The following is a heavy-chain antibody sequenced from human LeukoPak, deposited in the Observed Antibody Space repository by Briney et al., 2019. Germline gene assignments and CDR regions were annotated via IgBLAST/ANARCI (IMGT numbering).Heavy chain of an antibody. Sequence: GGSLRLSCAASGFTFSSYSMNWVRQAPGKGLEWVSSISSSSSYIYYADSVKGRFTISRDNAKNSLYLRMNSLRAEDTAVYYCASPYGDYDYWGQGILVTVSS. CDR3: ASPYGDYDY. J-gene: IGHJ4*02. CDR2: ISSSSSYI. D-gene: IGHD4-17*01. CDR1: GFTFSSYS. V-gene: IGHV3-21*01.